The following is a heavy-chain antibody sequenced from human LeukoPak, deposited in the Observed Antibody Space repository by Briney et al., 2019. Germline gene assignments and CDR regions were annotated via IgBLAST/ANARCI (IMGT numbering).Heavy chain of an antibody. J-gene: IGHJ4*02. CDR2: IYSGGST. CDR1: GFTFSSYA. Sequence: GGSLRLSCAASGFTFSSYAMSWVRQAPGKGLEWVSVIYSGGSTYYADSVKGRFTISRDNSKNTLYLQMNSLRAEDTAVYYCARMGLYYYDSSGYYYTGYFDYWGQGTLVTVSS. D-gene: IGHD3-22*01. V-gene: IGHV3-53*01. CDR3: ARMGLYYYDSSGYYYTGYFDY.